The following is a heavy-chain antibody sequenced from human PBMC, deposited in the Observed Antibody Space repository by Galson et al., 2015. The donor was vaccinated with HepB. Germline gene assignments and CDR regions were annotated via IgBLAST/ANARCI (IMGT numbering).Heavy chain of an antibody. CDR3: VRGYSFFLFDY. D-gene: IGHD5-18*01. J-gene: IGHJ4*02. V-gene: IGHV3-64D*06. CDR1: GFTFSTYS. Sequence: SLRLSCAASGFTFSTYSMHWVRQAPGKGLEYLSSIGTGEHSRYYADSVKGRLTISRDNSKNTVYLQLNSLRLEDTAVYYCVRGYSFFLFDYWGQGTLVTVSS. CDR2: IGTGEHSR.